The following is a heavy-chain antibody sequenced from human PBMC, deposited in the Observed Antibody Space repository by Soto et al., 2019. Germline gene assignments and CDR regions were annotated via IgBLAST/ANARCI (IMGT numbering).Heavy chain of an antibody. J-gene: IGHJ6*02. CDR1: GFTFANFG. CDR3: ARETSKAYSSSSAGGMDV. CDR2: ISSSGRRT. V-gene: IGHV3-23*01. Sequence: LRLSCGTSGFTFANFGMGWVRQAPGKGLYWVSGISSSGRRTYYADSVKGRFTISRDNSKNTLYLQMDSLRAEDTAVYYCARETSKAYSSSSAGGMDVWGQGTTVTVSS. D-gene: IGHD6-6*01.